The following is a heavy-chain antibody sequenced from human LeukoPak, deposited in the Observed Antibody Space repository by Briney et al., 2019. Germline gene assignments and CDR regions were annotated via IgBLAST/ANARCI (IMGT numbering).Heavy chain of an antibody. Sequence: PGGSLRLSCAASGFTFSSYAMSWVRQAPGKGLEWVSAISGSGGSTYYADSVKGRFTIPRDNAKNTLYLQMNSLRAEDTAVYYCAKGRNDYVWGSYDYWGQGTLVTVSS. V-gene: IGHV3-23*01. D-gene: IGHD3-16*01. J-gene: IGHJ4*02. CDR2: ISGSGGST. CDR1: GFTFSSYA. CDR3: AKGRNDYVWGSYDY.